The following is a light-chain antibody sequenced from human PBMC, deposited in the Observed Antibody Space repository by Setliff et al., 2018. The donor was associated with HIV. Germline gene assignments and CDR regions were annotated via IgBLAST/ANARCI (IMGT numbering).Light chain of an antibody. CDR3: QSYDSSLSGYV. CDR2: SFI. Sequence: QSVLTQPPSVSGAPGQRVTITCTGSSSNIGAGFNGHGDHQFPGTAPKILIYSFIKRPSGVPDRFPGSKSCTSASLAIAGLQAEDEADYYCQSYDSSLSGYVFGTGTKVTV. CDR1: SSNIGAGFN. V-gene: IGLV1-40*01. J-gene: IGLJ1*01.